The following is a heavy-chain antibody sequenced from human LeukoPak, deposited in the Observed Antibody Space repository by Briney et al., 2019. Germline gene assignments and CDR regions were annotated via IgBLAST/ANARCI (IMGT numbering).Heavy chain of an antibody. V-gene: IGHV4-30-4*01. D-gene: IGHD6-19*01. CDR1: DGSISSGDYY. J-gene: IGHJ5*02. Sequence: SETLSLTCTVSDGSISSGDYYWSWIRQPPGKGLEWIGYIYYSGSTYYNPSLKSRVTISVDTSKNQFSLKLSSVTAADTAVYYCARDPVAGCNWFDPWGQGTLVTVSS. CDR3: ARDPVAGCNWFDP. CDR2: IYYSGST.